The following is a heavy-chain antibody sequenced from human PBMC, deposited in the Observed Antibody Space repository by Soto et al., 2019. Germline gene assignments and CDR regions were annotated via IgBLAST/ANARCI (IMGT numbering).Heavy chain of an antibody. CDR2: ISGSGGNT. Sequence: GGSLRLSCAASGFTFSSYAMSWVRQAPGKGLEWVSAISGSGGNTYYADSVKGRFTVSRDNSKNTLYLQMNSLRAEDTAVYYCAKSVYTVVTPYYFDYWGQGTLVTVSS. J-gene: IGHJ4*02. CDR3: AKSVYTVVTPYYFDY. V-gene: IGHV3-23*01. CDR1: GFTFSSYA. D-gene: IGHD2-21*02.